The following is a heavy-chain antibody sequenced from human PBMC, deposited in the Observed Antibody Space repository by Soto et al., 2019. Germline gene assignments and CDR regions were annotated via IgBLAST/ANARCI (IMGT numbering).Heavy chain of an antibody. CDR1: GYTFTIYG. D-gene: IGHD3-22*01. V-gene: IGHV1-18*01. CDR3: ASVVFYYDSSGYYWEGYFDS. CDR2: ISAYNGNT. J-gene: IGHJ4*02. Sequence: ASVKVSWKASGYTFTIYGISLVRQAPGQGLEWMGWISAYNGNTNYAQKLQGRVTMTTDTSTSTAYMELRSLRSDDTAVYYCASVVFYYDSSGYYWEGYFDSWGQGPLVTVSS.